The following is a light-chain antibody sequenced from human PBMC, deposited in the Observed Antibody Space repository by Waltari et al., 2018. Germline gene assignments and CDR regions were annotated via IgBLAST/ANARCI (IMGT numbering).Light chain of an antibody. CDR2: AAS. Sequence: LTQSPGTLSLSPGERDTLSCRASQSISKYLAWYQQRPGQAPRLLIYAASTRATGIPDRFSGSGFGTDFSLTISRLEPEDFAVYYCQNHERLPAKFGQGTKVEIK. CDR3: QNHERLPAK. CDR1: QSISKY. J-gene: IGKJ1*01. V-gene: IGKV3-20*01.